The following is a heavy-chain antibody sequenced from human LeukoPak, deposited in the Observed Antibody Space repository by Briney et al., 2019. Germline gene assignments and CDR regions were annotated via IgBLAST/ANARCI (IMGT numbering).Heavy chain of an antibody. Sequence: PSETLSLSWAVSGYSTISGYFWGWIRQPPGKGLEWIGNIYQTGNTYYNPSLKSRVTISIDTSKNQFSLRLSSVTAADTAVYYCARPGVGATSGNDAFDIWGQGTMVTVSS. V-gene: IGHV4-38-2*01. D-gene: IGHD1-26*01. CDR2: IYQTGNT. CDR1: GYSTISGYF. CDR3: ARPGVGATSGNDAFDI. J-gene: IGHJ3*02.